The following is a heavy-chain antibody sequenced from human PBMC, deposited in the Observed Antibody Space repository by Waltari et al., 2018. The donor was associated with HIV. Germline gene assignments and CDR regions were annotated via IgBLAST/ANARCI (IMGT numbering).Heavy chain of an antibody. CDR1: GGTVSSSA. J-gene: IGHJ4*02. CDR3: ARVIDSSGYSFDY. D-gene: IGHD3-22*01. CDR2: IIPIFGTA. Sequence: QVQLVQSGAAVKKPGSSVKVSCKASGGTVSSSAISWVRQAPGQGLEWMGGIIPIFGTANYAQKFQGRVTITADESTSTAYMELSSLRSEDTAVYYCARVIDSSGYSFDYWGQGTLVTVSS. V-gene: IGHV1-69*01.